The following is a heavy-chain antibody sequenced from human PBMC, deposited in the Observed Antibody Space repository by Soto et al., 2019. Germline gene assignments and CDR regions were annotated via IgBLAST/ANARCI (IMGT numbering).Heavy chain of an antibody. J-gene: IGHJ4*02. V-gene: IGHV3-30*18. CDR3: AKDLYRSLPYYFDY. CDR1: GFTFSSYG. CDR2: ISYDGSNK. D-gene: IGHD3-10*01. Sequence: QVQLVESGGGVVQPGRSLRLSCAASGFTFSSYGMHWVRQAPGKGLEWVAVISYDGSNKYYADSVKGRFTISRDNSKNTLYLQMNSLRAEDTAVYYCAKDLYRSLPYYFDYWGQGTLVTVSS.